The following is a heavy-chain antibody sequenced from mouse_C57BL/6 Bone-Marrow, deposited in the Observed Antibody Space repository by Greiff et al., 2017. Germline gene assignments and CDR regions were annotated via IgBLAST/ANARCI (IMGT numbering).Heavy chain of an antibody. Sequence: QVQLQQSGPELVKPGASVKISCKASGFTFTDYYINWVKQRPGQGLEWIGWIFPGSGSTYYNEKFKGKATLTVDKSSSTAYLLLSSLTSEDSAVYFCANHYDGSTPLDYWGQGTTLTVSS. J-gene: IGHJ2*01. V-gene: IGHV1-75*01. D-gene: IGHD1-1*01. CDR2: IFPGSGST. CDR1: GFTFTDYY. CDR3: ANHYDGSTPLDY.